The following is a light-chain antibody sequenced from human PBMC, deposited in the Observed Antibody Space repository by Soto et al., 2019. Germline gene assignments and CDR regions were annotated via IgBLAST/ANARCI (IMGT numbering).Light chain of an antibody. Sequence: EFVLTQSPGTLSLSPGERATLSCRASQTVRNNYLAWYQQKPGQAPRLLIYDASSRATGIPDRFSGGGSGTDFTLTISRLEPEDFALYYCQQYGGSPITFGLGTRLEIK. CDR1: QTVRNNY. V-gene: IGKV3-20*01. CDR2: DAS. J-gene: IGKJ5*01. CDR3: QQYGGSPIT.